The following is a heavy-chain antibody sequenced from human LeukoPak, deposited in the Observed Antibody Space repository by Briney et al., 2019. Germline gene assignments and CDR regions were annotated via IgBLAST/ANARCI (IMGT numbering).Heavy chain of an antibody. D-gene: IGHD5-24*01. J-gene: IGHJ4*02. V-gene: IGHV3-30*03. CDR3: ARDLGGWLQFVFDY. Sequence: GRSLRLSCAASGFSFSRYGTHRVRQAPGKGLEWVAVRSNDGSNEYYADSVKGRFTISRDNSKNTLYLQMNSLRVEDTAVYYCARDLGGWLQFVFDYWGQGTLVTVSS. CDR2: RSNDGSNE. CDR1: GFSFSRYG.